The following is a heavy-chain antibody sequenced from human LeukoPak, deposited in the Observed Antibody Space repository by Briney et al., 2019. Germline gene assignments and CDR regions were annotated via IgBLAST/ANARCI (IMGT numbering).Heavy chain of an antibody. V-gene: IGHV3-21*01. J-gene: IGHJ5*02. CDR1: GFTFSSYS. Sequence: GGSLRPSCAASGFTFSSYSMNWVRQAPGKGLEWVSSISSSSSYIYYADSVKGRFTISRDNAKNSLYLQMNSLRAEDTAVYYCARVRYSSSSHWFDPWGQGTLVTVSS. CDR3: ARVRYSSSSHWFDP. CDR2: ISSSSSYI. D-gene: IGHD6-6*01.